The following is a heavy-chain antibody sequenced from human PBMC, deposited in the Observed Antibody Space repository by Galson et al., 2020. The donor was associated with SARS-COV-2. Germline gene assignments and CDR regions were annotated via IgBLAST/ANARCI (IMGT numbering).Heavy chain of an antibody. CDR1: DGPMSSSY. CDR3: ARDPAPLYGDNYYYGMDV. D-gene: IGHD4-17*01. CDR2: ISYSGSA. V-gene: IGHV4-59*01. Sequence: ETSETLSLPCSVSDGPMSSSYWSWIRQPPGKGLEWIGYISYSGSAHYNPSLRSRVTISVDLSKNQFSLKVTSVTAADTAVYYCARDPAPLYGDNYYYGMDVWGRGTTVTVSS. J-gene: IGHJ6*02.